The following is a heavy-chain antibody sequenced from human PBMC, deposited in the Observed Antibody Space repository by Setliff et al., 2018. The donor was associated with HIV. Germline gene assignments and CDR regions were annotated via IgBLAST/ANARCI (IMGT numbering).Heavy chain of an antibody. D-gene: IGHD3-22*01. Sequence: SETLSLTCAVSGGSTNNYYLTWIRQPPGKGLEWIGSVSNGGDTNYNPSLKSRVSLPLDTSKTQFSLKLSSVTAADTAVYYCARDFISDSSGYYSSHFDCWGQGTLVTVSS. V-gene: IGHV4-59*01. CDR1: GGSTNNYY. CDR3: ARDFISDSSGYYSSHFDC. CDR2: VSNGGDT. J-gene: IGHJ4*02.